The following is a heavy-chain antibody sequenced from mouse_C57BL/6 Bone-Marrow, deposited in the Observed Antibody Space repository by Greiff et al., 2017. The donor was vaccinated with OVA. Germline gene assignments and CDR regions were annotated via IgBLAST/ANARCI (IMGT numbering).Heavy chain of an antibody. D-gene: IGHD2-4*01. CDR2: SRNKANDYTT. CDR3: ARDAGGGLRRYAMDY. Sequence: EVKVVESGGGLVQSGRSLRLSCATSGFTFSDFYMEWVRQAPGKGLEWIAASRNKANDYTTEYSASVKGRFIVSRDTSQSILYLQMNALRAEDTAIYYCARDAGGGLRRYAMDYWGQGTSVTVSS. V-gene: IGHV7-1*01. J-gene: IGHJ4*01. CDR1: GFTFSDFY.